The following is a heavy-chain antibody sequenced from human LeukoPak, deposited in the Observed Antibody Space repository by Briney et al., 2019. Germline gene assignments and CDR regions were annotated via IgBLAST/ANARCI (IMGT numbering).Heavy chain of an antibody. J-gene: IGHJ4*02. Sequence: SSETLSLTCAVYDGSLSGYYWSWIRQPPGTGLEWIGEINHSGSTYYNPSLKSRVTISVDTSKNQFSLKLSSVTAADTAVYYCARQEGEQQLVLGFDYWGQGTLVTVSS. CDR2: INHSGST. D-gene: IGHD6-13*01. CDR1: DGSLSGYY. CDR3: ARQEGEQQLVLGFDY. V-gene: IGHV4-34*01.